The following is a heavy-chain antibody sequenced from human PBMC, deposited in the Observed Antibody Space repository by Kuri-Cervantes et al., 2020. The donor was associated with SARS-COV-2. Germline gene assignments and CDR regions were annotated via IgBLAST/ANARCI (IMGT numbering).Heavy chain of an antibody. Sequence: GGSLKISCAASGFTFDDYAMHWVRQAPGKGLEWVSGISWNSGSIGYADSVKGRFTISRDNAKNSLYLQMNSLRAEDTAVYYCAKASLVGYYYYYMDVWGKGTTVTVSS. CDR1: GFTFDDYA. V-gene: IGHV3-9*01. D-gene: IGHD1-26*01. CDR2: ISWNSGSI. CDR3: AKASLVGYYYYYMDV. J-gene: IGHJ6*03.